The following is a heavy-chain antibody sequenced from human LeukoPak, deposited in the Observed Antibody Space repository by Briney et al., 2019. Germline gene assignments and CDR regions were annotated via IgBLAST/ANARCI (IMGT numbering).Heavy chain of an antibody. D-gene: IGHD6-19*01. V-gene: IGHV3-48*02. CDR1: GFIFRDYS. J-gene: IGHJ4*02. CDR2: IRSSSSVI. Sequence: GGSLRLSCAASGFIFRDYSMSWVRQAPGRGLEWVSYIRSSSSVIYYADSVKGRFTISRDNAKNSLYLQMNSLRDEDTAVYYCARGYRYASGWYYFDYWGQGTLVTVSS. CDR3: ARGYRYASGWYYFDY.